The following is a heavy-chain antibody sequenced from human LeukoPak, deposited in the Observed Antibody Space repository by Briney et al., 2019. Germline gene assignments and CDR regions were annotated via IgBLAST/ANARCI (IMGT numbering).Heavy chain of an antibody. CDR1: GFTFSSYG. D-gene: IGHD2-2*01. CDR3: TTGADCSSTSCYGL. CDR2: IRYDGSNK. V-gene: IGHV3-30*02. J-gene: IGHJ4*02. Sequence: GGSLRLSCAASGFTFSSYGMHWVRQAPGKGLEWVAFIRYDGSNKYYADSVKGRFTISRDNSKNTLYLQMNSLRAEDTAVYYCTTGADCSSTSCYGLWGQGTLVTVSS.